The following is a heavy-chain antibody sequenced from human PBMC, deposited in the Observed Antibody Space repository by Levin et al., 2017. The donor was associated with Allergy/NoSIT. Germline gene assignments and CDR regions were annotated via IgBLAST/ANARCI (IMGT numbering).Heavy chain of an antibody. Sequence: SCAASGFTFNNYAMSWVRQAPGKGLEWVSAIINSGVGTYYADSVKGRFTISRDNSKNTMYLQMNSLRAEDTAVYFCAKDAIRGSDQPYYFDYWGQGTLVTASS. CDR2: IINSGVGT. J-gene: IGHJ4*02. CDR3: AKDAIRGSDQPYYFDY. V-gene: IGHV3-23*01. D-gene: IGHD6-19*01. CDR1: GFTFNNYA.